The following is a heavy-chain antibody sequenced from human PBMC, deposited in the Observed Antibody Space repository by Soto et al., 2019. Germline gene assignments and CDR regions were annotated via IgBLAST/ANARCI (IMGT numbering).Heavy chain of an antibody. CDR3: AKPSLEKVATIFFDY. J-gene: IGHJ4*02. V-gene: IGHV3-7*03. CDR1: GFTFSSYW. CDR2: IKQDGSEE. Sequence: GGSLRLSCAASGFTFSSYWMSWVRQAPGKGLEWVANIKQDGSEEYYVDSVKGRFTISRDNSKNTLYLQMNSLRAEDTAVYYCAKPSLEKVATIFFDYWGQGTLVTVSS. D-gene: IGHD5-12*01.